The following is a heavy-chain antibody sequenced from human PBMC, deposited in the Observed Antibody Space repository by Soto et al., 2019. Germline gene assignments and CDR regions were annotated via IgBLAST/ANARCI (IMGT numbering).Heavy chain of an antibody. CDR1: GGSISGYA. D-gene: IGHD7-27*01. V-gene: IGHV1-69*12. CDR3: ASFAFWGPWGDYYYGMDV. Sequence: VQRVQSGAEVKKPRTSVKVSCKASGGSISGYANSWVRQAPGQRIEWMGGIIPIFGTANYAQKFQGRVTINADESTSTAYMELSSLRSEDTAVYYCASFAFWGPWGDYYYGMDVWGQGTTVTVSS. J-gene: IGHJ6*02. CDR2: IIPIFGTA.